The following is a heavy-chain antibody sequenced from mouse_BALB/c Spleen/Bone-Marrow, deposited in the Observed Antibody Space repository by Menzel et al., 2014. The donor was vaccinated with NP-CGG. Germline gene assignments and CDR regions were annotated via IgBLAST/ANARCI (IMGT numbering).Heavy chain of an antibody. V-gene: IGHV14-3*02. CDR2: IDPANGNT. CDR3: AMITTGAWFAY. CDR1: GFNIKDTY. D-gene: IGHD2-4*01. Sequence: EVQGVESGAELVKPGASVKLSCTASGFNIKDTYMHWVKQRPEQGLEWFGRIDPANGNTKYDPKFQGKATITADTSSNTAYLQLSSLTSEDTAVYYCAMITTGAWFAYWGQGTLVTVSA. J-gene: IGHJ3*01.